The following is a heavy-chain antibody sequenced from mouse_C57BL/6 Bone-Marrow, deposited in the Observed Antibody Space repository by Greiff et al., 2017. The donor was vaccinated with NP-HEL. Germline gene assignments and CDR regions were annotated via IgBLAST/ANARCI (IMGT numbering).Heavy chain of an antibody. Sequence: LVESGAELARPGASVKLSCKASGYTFTSYGISWVKQRTGQGLEWIGEIYPRSGNTYYNEKFKGKATLTADKSSSTAYMEPRSLTSEDSAVYFCARESFYDGYREYWGQGTTLTVSS. D-gene: IGHD2-3*01. CDR1: GYTFTSYG. J-gene: IGHJ2*01. CDR3: ARESFYDGYREY. CDR2: IYPRSGNT. V-gene: IGHV1-81*01.